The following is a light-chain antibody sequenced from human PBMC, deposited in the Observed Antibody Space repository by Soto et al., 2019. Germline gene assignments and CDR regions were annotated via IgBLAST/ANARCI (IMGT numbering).Light chain of an antibody. J-gene: IGKJ3*01. CDR2: GAS. CDR3: QQYTDWPPFT. V-gene: IGKV3-15*01. Sequence: EIVMTQSPATLSVSPGDRATLSCRASQSISSNLAWYQQKPGQAPRLLIYGASTRATGVPARFSGSASGTEFSLTISSLQSEDFAIYYCQQYTDWPPFTFGPGTRVDIK. CDR1: QSISSN.